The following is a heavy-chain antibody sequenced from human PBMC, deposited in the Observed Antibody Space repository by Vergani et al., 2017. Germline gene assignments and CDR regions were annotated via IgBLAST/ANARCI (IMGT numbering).Heavy chain of an antibody. D-gene: IGHD3-22*01. CDR2: INWNGGRT. J-gene: IGHJ3*02. CDR3: ARDYYERSGYYIMADAFDI. Sequence: EVQLVESGGGVVRPGGSLRLPCAASGFTFDDYGMSCVLQAPGKGLEWVSGINWNGGRTGYADPVKGRFTISRDNAKNSLYLQMNSLRAEDTALYYCARDYYERSGYYIMADAFDIWGQGTMVTVSS. CDR1: GFTFDDYG. V-gene: IGHV3-20*04.